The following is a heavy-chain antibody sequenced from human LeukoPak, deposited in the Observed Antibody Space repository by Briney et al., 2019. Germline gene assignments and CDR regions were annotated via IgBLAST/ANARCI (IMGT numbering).Heavy chain of an antibody. Sequence: ASVKVSCKASGYTFTGYYMHWVRQAPGQGLEWMGWINPNSGGTNYAQKFQGRVTMTRDTSISTAYMELSRLRSDDTAVYYCASPGYCSGGSCYYYYGMDVWGQGTTVTVSS. CDR1: GYTFTGYY. D-gene: IGHD2-15*01. J-gene: IGHJ6*02. CDR2: INPNSGGT. V-gene: IGHV1-2*02. CDR3: ASPGYCSGGSCYYYYGMDV.